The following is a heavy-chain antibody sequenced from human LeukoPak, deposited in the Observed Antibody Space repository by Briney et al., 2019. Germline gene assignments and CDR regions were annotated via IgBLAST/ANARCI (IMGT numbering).Heavy chain of an antibody. V-gene: IGHV4-34*01. Sequence: SETLSLTCAVYGGSFSGYYWSWIRQPPGKGLEWIGEINHSGSTNYNPSLKSRVTISVDTSKNQFSLKLSSVTAAATAVYYCARGLSRKALYYYYYYMDVWGKGTTVTVSS. CDR2: INHSGST. D-gene: IGHD2-2*01. CDR1: GGSFSGYY. J-gene: IGHJ6*03. CDR3: ARGLSRKALYYYYYYMDV.